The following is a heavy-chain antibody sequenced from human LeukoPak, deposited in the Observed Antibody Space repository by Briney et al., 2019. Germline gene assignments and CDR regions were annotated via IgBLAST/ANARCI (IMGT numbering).Heavy chain of an antibody. CDR1: GFTFDDYA. J-gene: IGHJ4*02. CDR2: ISWNSGSI. V-gene: IGHV3-9*01. CDR3: VKGGKGFLEWAEQLFDY. D-gene: IGHD3-3*01. Sequence: PGRSLRLSCAASGFTFDDYAMHWVRQAPGKGLEWVSGISWNSGSIGYADSVKGRFTISRDNAKNSLYLQMNSPRAEDTALYYCVKGGKGFLEWAEQLFDYWGQGTLVTVSS.